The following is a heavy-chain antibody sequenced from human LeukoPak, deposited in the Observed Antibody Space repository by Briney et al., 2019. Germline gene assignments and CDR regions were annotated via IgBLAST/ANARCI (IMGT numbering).Heavy chain of an antibody. CDR3: ARQDGSGIFWASPDF. D-gene: IGHD3-10*01. Sequence: GGSLRLSCAASGFTFSSYAMHWVRQAPGKGLEYVSAISSNGGSTYYANSVKGRFTISRDNSKNTLYLQMGSLRAEDMAVYYCARQDGSGIFWASPDFWGQGTLVTVSS. J-gene: IGHJ4*02. CDR2: ISSNGGST. V-gene: IGHV3-64*01. CDR1: GFTFSSYA.